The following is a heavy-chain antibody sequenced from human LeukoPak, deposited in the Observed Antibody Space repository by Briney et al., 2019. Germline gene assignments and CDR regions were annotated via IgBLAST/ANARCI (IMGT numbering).Heavy chain of an antibody. J-gene: IGHJ4*02. CDR2: IRYDGSNK. V-gene: IGHV3-30*02. Sequence: AGGSLRLSCAASGFTFSSYGMHWVRQAPGKGLEWVAFIRYDGSNKYYADSVKGRFTISRDNSKNTLYLEVISLTAEDTAVHYCAKDDAWLRFGEWSQGTLVTVSS. D-gene: IGHD3-10*01. CDR1: GFTFSSYG. CDR3: AKDDAWLRFGE.